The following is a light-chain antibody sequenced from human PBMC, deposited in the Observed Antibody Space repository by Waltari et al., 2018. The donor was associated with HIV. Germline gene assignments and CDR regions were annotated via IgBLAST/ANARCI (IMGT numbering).Light chain of an antibody. Sequence: SYELTHPPSVSVSPGQTARITCSGDALPKPYAYWYQQKPGQAPVLVKYKDSKRASRIPERFSGSSSGTTVTLTISGVQAEDENDYYCQSADSSGTYVVFGGGTKLTVL. CDR1: ALPKPY. V-gene: IGLV3-25*03. J-gene: IGLJ2*01. CDR2: KDS. CDR3: QSADSSGTYVV.